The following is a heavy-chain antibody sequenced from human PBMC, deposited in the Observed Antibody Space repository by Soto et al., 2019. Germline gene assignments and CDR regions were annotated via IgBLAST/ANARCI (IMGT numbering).Heavy chain of an antibody. Sequence: PGGSLRLFYAASGFTFSSYGMHGVRQAPGKGLEWVAVISYDGSNKYYADSVKGRFTISRDNSKNTLYLQMNSLRAEDTAVYYCAKDQVNWGWAEVDYWGQGTLVTVSS. CDR1: GFTFSSYG. D-gene: IGHD7-27*01. V-gene: IGHV3-30*18. CDR3: AKDQVNWGWAEVDY. J-gene: IGHJ4*02. CDR2: ISYDGSNK.